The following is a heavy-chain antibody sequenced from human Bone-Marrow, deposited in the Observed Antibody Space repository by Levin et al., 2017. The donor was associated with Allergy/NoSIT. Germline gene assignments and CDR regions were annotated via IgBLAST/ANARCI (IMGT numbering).Heavy chain of an antibody. J-gene: IGHJ4*02. CDR3: ARGSGGSYYLAATDS. CDR1: GASVSSGSYY. CDR2: IYYTATT. Sequence: KSSETLSLTCSVSGASVSSGSYYWGWIRQFPGKGLEWIGYIYYTATTYYNPSLKSRLTMSLDTSKNELTLNLKSVTAADTAVYYCARGSGGSYYLAATDSWGQGTLVTVSS. D-gene: IGHD3-10*01. V-gene: IGHV4-31*03.